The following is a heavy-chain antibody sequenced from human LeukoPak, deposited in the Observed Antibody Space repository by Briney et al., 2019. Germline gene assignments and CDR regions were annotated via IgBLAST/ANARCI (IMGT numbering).Heavy chain of an antibody. V-gene: IGHV4-39*01. D-gene: IGHD3-3*01. Sequence: SETLSLTCTVSGGSITRANQYWDWVRQPPGKELEWIGSVDYSGNTYYNPSLKSRVTMSVDAPKAQFSLKLISVTAADTAVYYCARRAPYDVGCYHYFDDWGQGTLVTVSS. CDR3: ARRAPYDVGCYHYFDD. CDR2: VDYSGNT. J-gene: IGHJ4*02. CDR1: GGSITRANQY.